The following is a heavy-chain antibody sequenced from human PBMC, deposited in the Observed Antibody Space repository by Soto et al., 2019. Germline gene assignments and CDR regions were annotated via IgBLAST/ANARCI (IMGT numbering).Heavy chain of an antibody. Sequence: HAQLVQSGAEVKKSGASVRVSCKASGYTLTNYGVTWVRQAPGQGLEWLGRVTPYKADTNSAQNLQGRVTMATDTSTNTAYLELRSLRSDDTAVYFCATDGPSNSGNLYAFDIWGQGTMVTVSA. CDR3: ATDGPSNSGNLYAFDI. CDR1: GYTLTNYG. V-gene: IGHV1-18*04. CDR2: VTPYKADT. D-gene: IGHD5-12*01. J-gene: IGHJ3*02.